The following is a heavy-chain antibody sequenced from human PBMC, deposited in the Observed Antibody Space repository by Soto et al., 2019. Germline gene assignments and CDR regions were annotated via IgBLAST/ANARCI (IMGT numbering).Heavy chain of an antibody. CDR3: ANYYDRSGYPHGFFQH. J-gene: IGHJ1*01. CDR2: IGGRGDNT. D-gene: IGHD3-22*01. V-gene: IGHV3-23*01. Sequence: EVQLLESGGGLVQPGGFLRLSCAASGLTFSNYAMSWVRQAPGKGLEWVSSIGGRGDNTYYAESVEGRFPISRDISKNALYLHMNSLRVDDTAIYYCANYYDRSGYPHGFFQHWGQGTLVTVSS. CDR1: GLTFSNYA.